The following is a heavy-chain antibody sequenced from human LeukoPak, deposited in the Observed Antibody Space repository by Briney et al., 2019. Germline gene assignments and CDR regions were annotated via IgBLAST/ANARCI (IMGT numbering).Heavy chain of an antibody. V-gene: IGHV3-23*01. CDR1: GFTFSNYG. D-gene: IGHD6-19*01. Sequence: PGGSLRLSCVASGFTFSNYGMSWVRQAPEKGLEWVSAISGSGDSTYYADSVEGRFTISRDNSKNTLYLQMNSLRAEDTAVYYCAKDHSSGWPDCFDYWGQGALVTVSS. J-gene: IGHJ4*02. CDR2: ISGSGDST. CDR3: AKDHSSGWPDCFDY.